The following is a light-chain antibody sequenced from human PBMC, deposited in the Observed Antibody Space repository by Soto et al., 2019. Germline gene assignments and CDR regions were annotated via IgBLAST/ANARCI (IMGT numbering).Light chain of an antibody. V-gene: IGLV2-14*01. CDR3: ASYTITTPVV. CDR1: SSDVGADKY. J-gene: IGLJ2*01. Sequence: QSALTQPASVSGSPGKSITISCTGTSSDVGADKYVSWYQQHPGKAPKLMIYDVSNRPSGVSNRFSGSKSGNTASLTISGLQAEDGADYYCASYTITTPVVFGGGTKLTVL. CDR2: DVS.